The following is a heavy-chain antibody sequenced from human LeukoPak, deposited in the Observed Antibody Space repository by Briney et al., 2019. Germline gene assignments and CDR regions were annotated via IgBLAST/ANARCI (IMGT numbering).Heavy chain of an antibody. CDR1: GFTFTTYA. CDR2: TTSSGGST. J-gene: IGHJ4*02. CDR3: AKGYRSNDY. D-gene: IGHD1-14*01. V-gene: IGHV3-23*01. Sequence: QAGGYLRLSCAASGFTFTTYAMTWVAHAPGNGLEWVSSTTSSGGSTYYADSVKGRFTISRDNSKNTLYLQMNSLKAEDTAIFYCAKGYRSNDYWGQGTLVTVSS.